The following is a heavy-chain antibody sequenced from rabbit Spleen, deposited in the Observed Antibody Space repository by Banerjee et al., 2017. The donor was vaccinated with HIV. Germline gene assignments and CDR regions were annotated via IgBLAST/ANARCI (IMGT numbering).Heavy chain of an antibody. CDR1: ELSFSENVY. CDR2: IYIGSGST. J-gene: IGHJ4*01. CDR3: ARSGYVGWGGDGDLMGNKL. V-gene: IGHV1S40*01. Sequence: QSLEESGGDLVKPGASLTLTCTASELSFSENVYICWVRQAPGKGLEWIACIYIGSGSTYYASWAKGRFTISKASSTTVTLQMTSLTAADTATYFCARSGYVGWGGDGDLMGNKLWGPGTLVTVS. D-gene: IGHD4-1*01.